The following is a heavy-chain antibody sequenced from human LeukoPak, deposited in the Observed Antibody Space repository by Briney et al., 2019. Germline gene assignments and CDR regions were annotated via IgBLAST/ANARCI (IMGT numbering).Heavy chain of an antibody. CDR3: AREGDSSGYYYVY. J-gene: IGHJ4*02. V-gene: IGHV1-2*02. D-gene: IGHD3-22*01. CDR1: GYTFTGYY. CDR2: INPNSGGT. Sequence: ASVKVSCKASGYTFTGYYMHWVRQAPGQGLEWMGWINPNSGGTNYAQKFQGRVTMTRDTSISTAYMELSRLRSDDTAVYYCAREGDSSGYYYVYWGQGPLVTVSS.